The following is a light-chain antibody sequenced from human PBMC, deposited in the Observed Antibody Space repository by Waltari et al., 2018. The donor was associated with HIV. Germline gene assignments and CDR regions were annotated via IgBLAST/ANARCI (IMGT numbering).Light chain of an antibody. CDR1: SGSIASNY. V-gene: IGLV6-57*03. Sequence: NFMLTQPPSVSESPGKPVTISCTRSSGSIASNYVQWYQHRPGSAPTTVTYEDNQRPSGVPDRFSGSIDSSSNSASLTISGLTTEDEADFYCQSYDSSKGDWVFGGGTKLTVL. CDR3: QSYDSSKGDWV. J-gene: IGLJ3*02. CDR2: EDN.